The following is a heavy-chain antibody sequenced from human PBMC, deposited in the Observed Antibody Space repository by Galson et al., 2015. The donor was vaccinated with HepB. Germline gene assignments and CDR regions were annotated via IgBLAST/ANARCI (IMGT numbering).Heavy chain of an antibody. CDR1: GFTFNSYE. CDR3: ARDMATIFGRGFNDH. V-gene: IGHV3-7*01. CDR2: IKHDGSDK. Sequence: SLRLSCAASGFTFNSYEMTWVRQAPGKGLEWVANIKHDGSDKNYADSVKGRFTISRDNDKNSLYLQMHSLRPYDTAVYYCARDMATIFGRGFNDHWGQGTLVTVSS. D-gene: IGHD5-24*01. J-gene: IGHJ4*02.